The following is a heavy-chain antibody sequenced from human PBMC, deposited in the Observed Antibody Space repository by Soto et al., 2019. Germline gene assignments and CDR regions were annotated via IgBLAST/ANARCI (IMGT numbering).Heavy chain of an antibody. D-gene: IGHD3-10*01. J-gene: IGHJ4*02. Sequence: SETLSLTCTVSGGSISSYYWSWIRQPPGKGLEWIGYIHYSGSTSYNPSLKSRVTISVDTSKNHQFSLKLSSVTAADTAVYYCARHSNDGSGSYPFDYWGQGALVTVSS. CDR2: IHYSGST. V-gene: IGHV4-59*08. CDR1: GGSISSYY. CDR3: ARHSNDGSGSYPFDY.